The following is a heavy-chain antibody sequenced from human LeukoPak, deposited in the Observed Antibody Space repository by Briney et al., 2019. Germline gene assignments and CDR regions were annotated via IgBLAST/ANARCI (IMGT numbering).Heavy chain of an antibody. CDR1: GYSFTSYW. V-gene: IGHV5-51*01. Sequence: PGGSLRLSCAASGYSFTSYWIGWVRQMPGKGLEWMGIIYPGDSDTRYSPSFQGQVTISADKSISTAYLQWSSLKASDTAMYYCARPLEGWLQFPFDYWGQGTLVTVSS. J-gene: IGHJ4*02. CDR3: ARPLEGWLQFPFDY. CDR2: IYPGDSDT. D-gene: IGHD5-24*01.